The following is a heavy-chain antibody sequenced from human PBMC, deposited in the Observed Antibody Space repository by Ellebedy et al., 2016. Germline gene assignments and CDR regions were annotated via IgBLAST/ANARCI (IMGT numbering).Heavy chain of an antibody. Sequence: GGSLRLSCAISGFTVSSNYMSWVRQAPGKGLEWVSVIYSGGTTFYADSVKGRFTISRDNSKNTLYLQMNSLRAEDTAVYYCARDRGSSGWSYFDYWGQGTLVTVSS. CDR2: IYSGGTT. J-gene: IGHJ4*02. D-gene: IGHD6-19*01. CDR3: ARDRGSSGWSYFDY. CDR1: GFTVSSNY. V-gene: IGHV3-53*01.